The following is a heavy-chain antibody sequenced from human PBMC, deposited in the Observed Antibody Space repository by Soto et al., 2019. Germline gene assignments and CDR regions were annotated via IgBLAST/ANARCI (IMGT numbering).Heavy chain of an antibody. D-gene: IGHD6-13*01. CDR3: ARNAFEYSSSWYPFDY. CDR1: GGSFSGYY. Sequence: KPSETLSLTCAVYGGSFSGYYWSWIRQPPGKGLEWIGEINHSGSTNYNPSLKSRVTISVDTSKNQFSLKLSSVTAADTAVYYCARNAFEYSSSWYPFDYWGQGTLVTVSS. J-gene: IGHJ4*02. CDR2: INHSGST. V-gene: IGHV4-34*01.